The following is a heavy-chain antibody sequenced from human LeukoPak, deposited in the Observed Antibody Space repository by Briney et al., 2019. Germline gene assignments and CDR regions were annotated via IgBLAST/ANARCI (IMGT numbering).Heavy chain of an antibody. CDR1: GGTFSSYA. J-gene: IGHJ4*02. CDR3: ARVGSGSYYY. V-gene: IGHV1-69*13. CDR2: ITPIFGTA. D-gene: IGHD1-26*01. Sequence: EASVKVSCKASGGTFSSYAISWVRQAPGQGLEWMGGITPIFGTANYAQKFQGRVTITADESTSTAYMELSSLRSEDTAVYYCARVGSGSYYYWGQGTLVTVSS.